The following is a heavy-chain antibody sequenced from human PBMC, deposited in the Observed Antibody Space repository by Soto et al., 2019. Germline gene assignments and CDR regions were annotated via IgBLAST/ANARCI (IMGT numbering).Heavy chain of an antibody. CDR2: IYYSGST. Sequence: SETISLTCTVSGGSISSYYWSWIRQPPGKGLEWIGYIYYSGSTNYNPSLKSRVTISVDTSKNQFSLKLSSVTAADTAVYYCARYQNYYDSSGYLKNYFDYWGQGPLVTVSS. V-gene: IGHV4-59*08. D-gene: IGHD3-22*01. J-gene: IGHJ4*02. CDR1: GGSISSYY. CDR3: ARYQNYYDSSGYLKNYFDY.